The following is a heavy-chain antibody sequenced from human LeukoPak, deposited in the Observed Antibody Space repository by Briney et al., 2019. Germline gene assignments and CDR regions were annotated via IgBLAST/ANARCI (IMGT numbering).Heavy chain of an antibody. CDR2: IYYNGNT. D-gene: IGHD1-26*01. CDR3: ARGRSNYYGMDV. Sequence: PSETLSLTCSVSDVSINSYYWNWIRRPPGKGLEWIGYIYYNGNTNYSPSLKSRVTMSVDTSKNLFSLKVSSVTAADTAVYYCARGRSNYYGMDVWGQGTTVTVSS. CDR1: DVSINSYY. V-gene: IGHV4-59*01. J-gene: IGHJ6*02.